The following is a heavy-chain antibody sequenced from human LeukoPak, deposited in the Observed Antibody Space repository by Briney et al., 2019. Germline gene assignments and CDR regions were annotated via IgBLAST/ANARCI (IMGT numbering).Heavy chain of an antibody. CDR3: ASTVDWLLAHFDY. D-gene: IGHD3-9*01. Sequence: SVKVPCRASGGTFSSYAISWVRQAPGQGLEWMGGIIPIFGTANYAQKFQGRVTITTDESTSTAYMELSSLRSEDTAVYYCASTVDWLLAHFDYWGQGTLVTVSS. CDR2: IIPIFGTA. J-gene: IGHJ4*02. CDR1: GGTFSSYA. V-gene: IGHV1-69*05.